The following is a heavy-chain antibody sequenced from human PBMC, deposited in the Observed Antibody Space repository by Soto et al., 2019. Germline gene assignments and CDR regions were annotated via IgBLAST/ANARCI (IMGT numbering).Heavy chain of an antibody. V-gene: IGHV3-23*01. J-gene: IGHJ6*03. CDR3: AKEGMGASTVTESMIHYYYYMDV. Sequence: GGSLRLSCAASGFTFSNYAMSWVRQAPGKGLEWVSTMSVSGGSTYYADSVKGRFTISRDNSKNTLYLQMNSLRAEDTAVYYCAKEGMGASTVTESMIHYYYYMDVWGKGTTVTVSS. CDR1: GFTFSNYA. CDR2: MSVSGGST. D-gene: IGHD4-17*01.